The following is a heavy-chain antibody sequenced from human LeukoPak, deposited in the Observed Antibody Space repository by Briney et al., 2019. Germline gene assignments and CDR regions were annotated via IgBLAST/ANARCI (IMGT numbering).Heavy chain of an antibody. J-gene: IGHJ4*02. CDR1: GFTFSSYA. V-gene: IGHV3-23*01. CDR3: AKSSRYFDWLFLDY. D-gene: IGHD3-9*01. Sequence: GGSLRLSCAASGFTFSSYAMRWVRQAPGKGLEWVSAISGSGGRTLYAECVKGRFTICRDNSKNTLYLQMNSLRAEDTAVYYCAKSSRYFDWLFLDYRGQGTLVTVSS. CDR2: ISGSGGRT.